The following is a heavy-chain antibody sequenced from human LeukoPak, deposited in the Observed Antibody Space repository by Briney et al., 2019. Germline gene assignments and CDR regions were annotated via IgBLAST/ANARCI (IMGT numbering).Heavy chain of an antibody. J-gene: IGHJ5*02. V-gene: IGHV1-46*01. Sequence: ASVKVSCKASGYSFTSHYMHWVRQAPGQGLEWMGLINPRGTSTIYAEKFQGRIIMTRDMSTTTDYMELSSLKSDDTAVYYCARDNSIHERGWWFDPWGQGTLVTVSS. CDR2: INPRGTST. D-gene: IGHD4-23*01. CDR1: GYSFTSHY. CDR3: ARDNSIHERGWWFDP.